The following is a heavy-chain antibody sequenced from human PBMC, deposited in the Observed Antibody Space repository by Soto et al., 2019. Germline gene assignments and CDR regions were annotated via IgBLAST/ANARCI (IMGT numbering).Heavy chain of an antibody. CDR3: ARRWGRTFDY. Sequence: SETLSLTCTVSGGSISSGGYYWSWIRQHPGKGLEWIGYIYYSRSTNYNPYIKSRVTITVDTSKNQFNLKMSTVTATDTAVYYCARRWGRTFDYWGQGTLVTVSS. D-gene: IGHD7-27*01. CDR2: IYYSRST. J-gene: IGHJ4*02. CDR1: GGSISSGGYY. V-gene: IGHV4-31*03.